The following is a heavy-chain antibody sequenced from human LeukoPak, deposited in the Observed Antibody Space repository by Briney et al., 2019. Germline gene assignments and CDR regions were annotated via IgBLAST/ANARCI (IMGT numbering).Heavy chain of an antibody. V-gene: IGHV4-34*01. CDR2: INHSGST. Sequence: SETLSLTCAVYGGSFSGYYWSWIRQPPGKGLEWIGEINHSGSTNYNPSLKSRVTISVDTSKNQFSLKLSSVTAADTAVYYCARSSIRYCSSTSCSHVLRYFDWLFYDDAFDIWGQGTMVTVSS. CDR3: ARSSIRYCSSTSCSHVLRYFDWLFYDDAFDI. J-gene: IGHJ3*02. CDR1: GGSFSGYY. D-gene: IGHD3-9*01.